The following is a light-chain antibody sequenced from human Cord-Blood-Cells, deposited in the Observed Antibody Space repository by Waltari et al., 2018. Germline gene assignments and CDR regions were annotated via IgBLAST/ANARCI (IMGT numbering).Light chain of an antibody. Sequence: DTKMPHSLSTRSASVEERVPITRRASQSISSWLAWYQQKPGKAPKHLSYYASSLESGGPSRFSGSGSGTEFTLTISSLQPDEFATYYCQQYNSYSWTFGQGTKVEIK. J-gene: IGKJ1*01. CDR1: QSISSW. CDR2: YAS. V-gene: IGKV1-5*01. CDR3: QQYNSYSWT.